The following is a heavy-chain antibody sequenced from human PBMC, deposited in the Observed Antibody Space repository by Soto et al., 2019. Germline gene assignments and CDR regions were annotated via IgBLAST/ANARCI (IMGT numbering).Heavy chain of an antibody. D-gene: IGHD6-13*01. CDR3: ARAPLLYSWYGYYFDY. J-gene: IGHJ4*02. CDR2: IYHSGST. V-gene: IGHV4-4*02. Sequence: PSETLSLTCAVSGGSISSSNWWSWVRQPPGKGLEWIGEIYHSGSTNYNPSLKSRVTISVDKSKNQFSLKLSSVTAADTAVYYCARAPLLYSWYGYYFDYWGQGTLVTVSS. CDR1: GGSISSSNW.